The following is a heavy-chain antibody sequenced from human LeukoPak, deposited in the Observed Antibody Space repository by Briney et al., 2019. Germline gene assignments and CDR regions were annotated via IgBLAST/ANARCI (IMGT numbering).Heavy chain of an antibody. J-gene: IGHJ3*02. CDR1: GGSISSGSYY. D-gene: IGHD3-3*01. V-gene: IGHV4-61*02. CDR2: IYTSGST. Sequence: TLSLTCTVSGGSISSGSYYWSWIRQPAGKGLEWIGRIYTSGSTNYNPSLKSRVTISVDTSKNQFSLKLSSVTAAAMAVYYCARDVFMYYDFWSGYDAFDIWGQGTMVTVSS. CDR3: ARDVFMYYDFWSGYDAFDI.